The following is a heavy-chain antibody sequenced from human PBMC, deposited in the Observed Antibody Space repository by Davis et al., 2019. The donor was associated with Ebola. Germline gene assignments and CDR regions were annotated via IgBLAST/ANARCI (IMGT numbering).Heavy chain of an antibody. CDR2: ISGSGGST. J-gene: IGHJ4*02. Sequence: GESLKISCAASGFTFNNYAMSWVRQAPGKGLEWVSTISGSGGSTYYADSVKGRFTISRDNSKNTLYLQMDSLRADDTAIYHCAKGGWGDYWGQGTLVTVSS. V-gene: IGHV3-23*01. CDR3: AKGGWGDY. D-gene: IGHD6-19*01. CDR1: GFTFNNYA.